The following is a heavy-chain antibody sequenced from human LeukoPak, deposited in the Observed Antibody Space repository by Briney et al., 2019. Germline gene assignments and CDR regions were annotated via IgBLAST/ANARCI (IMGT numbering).Heavy chain of an antibody. CDR3: ARVWDSSGSPFDY. CDR2: IYYSGST. CDR1: GGSISSYY. J-gene: IGHJ4*02. Sequence: PSETLSLTCTVSGGSISSYYWSWIRQPPGKGLEWIGYIYYSGSTNYNPSLKSRVTISVDTSKNQFSLKLSSVTAADTAVYYCARVWDSSGSPFDYWGQGTLVTVSS. D-gene: IGHD3-22*01. V-gene: IGHV4-59*01.